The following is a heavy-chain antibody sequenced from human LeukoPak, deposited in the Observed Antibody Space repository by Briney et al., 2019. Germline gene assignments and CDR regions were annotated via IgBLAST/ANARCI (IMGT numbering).Heavy chain of an antibody. CDR1: GFTFSSYW. CDR3: ASGWDYSSSWYYFDY. Sequence: GGSLRLSCAASGFTFSSYWMSWVRQAPGKGLEWVANIKQDGSEKYYVDSVKGRFTISRDNAKNSLYLLMNSLTAEDTAVYYCASGWDYSSSWYYFDYWGQGTLVTVSS. CDR2: IKQDGSEK. V-gene: IGHV3-7*01. J-gene: IGHJ4*02. D-gene: IGHD6-13*01.